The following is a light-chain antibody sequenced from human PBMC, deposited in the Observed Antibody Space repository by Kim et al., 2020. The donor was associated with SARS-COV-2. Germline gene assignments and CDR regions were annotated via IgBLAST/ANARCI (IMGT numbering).Light chain of an antibody. Sequence: ASVGDRVTFPCRASQSIYSYLAWYQQKPGNVPKILIYKASTLESGVPSRFSGSESGTEFTLTISSLQPDDFATYYCQQFYTYPITFGQGTRLEIK. CDR1: QSIYSY. CDR2: KAS. CDR3: QQFYTYPIT. J-gene: IGKJ5*01. V-gene: IGKV1-5*03.